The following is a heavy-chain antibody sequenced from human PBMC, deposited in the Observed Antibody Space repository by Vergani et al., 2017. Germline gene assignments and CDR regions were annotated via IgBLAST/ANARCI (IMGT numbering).Heavy chain of an antibody. Sequence: QVQLVQSGAEVKKPGSSVKVSCKASGGTFSSYAISWVRQAPGQGLEWMGGIITIFGTANYAQKFQGRVTITADESTSTAYMELSSLRSEDTAVYYCARVWYYYGSGRAAPSQYYYYYGMDVWGQGTTVTVSS. V-gene: IGHV1-69*01. CDR1: GGTFSSYA. CDR2: IITIFGTA. J-gene: IGHJ6*02. D-gene: IGHD3-10*01. CDR3: ARVWYYYGSGRAAPSQYYYYYGMDV.